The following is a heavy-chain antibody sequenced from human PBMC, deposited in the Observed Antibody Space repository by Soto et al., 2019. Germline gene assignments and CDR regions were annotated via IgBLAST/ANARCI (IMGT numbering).Heavy chain of an antibody. CDR3: AADMEPTDPFNWFDP. J-gene: IGHJ5*02. CDR2: INAYNGNT. Sequence: GASVKVSCKASGYTFTSYGISWVRQAPGQGLEWMGWINAYNGNTNYAQKLQGRVTMTTDTSTSTAYMELRSLRSEDTAIYYCAADMEPTDPFNWFDPWGQGTLVTVSS. D-gene: IGHD1-1*01. CDR1: GYTFTSYG. V-gene: IGHV1-18*01.